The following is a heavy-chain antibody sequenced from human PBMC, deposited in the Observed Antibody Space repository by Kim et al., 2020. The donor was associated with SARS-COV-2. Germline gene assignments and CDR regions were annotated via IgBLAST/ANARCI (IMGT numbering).Heavy chain of an antibody. J-gene: IGHJ5*02. V-gene: IGHV4-39*01. CDR3: ARRVYYGSGTYKNYFDP. Sequence: SLKSRVTISVDTSKNQFSLKLNSLTATDTAIYYCARRVYYGSGTYKNYFDPWGQGTLVTVSS. D-gene: IGHD3-10*01.